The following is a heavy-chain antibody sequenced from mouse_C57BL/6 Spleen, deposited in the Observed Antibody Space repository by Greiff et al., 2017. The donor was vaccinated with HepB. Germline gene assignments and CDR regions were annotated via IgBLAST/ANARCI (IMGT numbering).Heavy chain of an antibody. CDR1: GYTFTDYY. CDR3: ARLLSSYAMDY. Sequence: VQLQQSGAELVRPGASVKLSCKASGYTFTDYYINWVKQRPGQGLEWIARIYPGSGNTYYNEKFKGKATLTAEKSSSTAYMQLSSLTSEDSAVYVCARLLSSYAMDYWGQGTSVTVSS. D-gene: IGHD2-12*01. J-gene: IGHJ4*01. CDR2: IYPGSGNT. V-gene: IGHV1-76*01.